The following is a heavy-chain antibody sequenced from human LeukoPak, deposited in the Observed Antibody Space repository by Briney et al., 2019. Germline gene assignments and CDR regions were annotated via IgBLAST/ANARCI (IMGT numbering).Heavy chain of an antibody. CDR1: TVSGSSGNF. CDR3: ARELLGAPTPGAY. V-gene: IGHV4-4*02. J-gene: IGHJ4*02. Sequence: TSETLSLICALSTVSGSSGNFWSWVRQPPGEGLEWIGEVHKSGRTNYNPSLKTRVTISIDASKNQLSLELTSVTAADTAVYYCARELLGAPTPGAYWGQGTRVTVSS. CDR2: VHKSGRT. D-gene: IGHD1-26*01.